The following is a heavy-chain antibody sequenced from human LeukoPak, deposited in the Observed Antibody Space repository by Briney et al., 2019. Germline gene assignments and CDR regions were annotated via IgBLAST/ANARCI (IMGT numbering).Heavy chain of an antibody. V-gene: IGHV3-20*01. CDR1: GFTFDDYG. CDR3: ARVTYYYDSSGLDYYYGMDV. Sequence: GGSLRLSCAASGFTFDDYGMSWVRQAPGKGLEWVSGINWNGGSTGYADSVKGRFTISRDNAKNSLYLQMNSLRAEDTALYHCARVTYYYDSSGLDYYYGMDVWGQGTTVTVSS. CDR2: INWNGGST. D-gene: IGHD3-22*01. J-gene: IGHJ6*02.